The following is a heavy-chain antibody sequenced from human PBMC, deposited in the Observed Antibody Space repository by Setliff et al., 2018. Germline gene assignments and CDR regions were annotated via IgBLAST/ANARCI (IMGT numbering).Heavy chain of an antibody. Sequence: ASVKVSCKASGYTFTNYALHWLRQAPGQRLEWMAYINGGNGNTHYSQKFRGRVTITADTSASTTYMALSSLRSEDTAVYYCAKDNGGNPDCDYWGQGTLVTVSS. CDR1: GYTFTNYA. CDR2: INGGNGNT. CDR3: AKDNGGNPDCDY. D-gene: IGHD2-15*01. V-gene: IGHV1-3*01. J-gene: IGHJ4*02.